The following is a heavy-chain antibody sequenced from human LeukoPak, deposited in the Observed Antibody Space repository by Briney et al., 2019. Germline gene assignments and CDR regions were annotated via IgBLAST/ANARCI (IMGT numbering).Heavy chain of an antibody. D-gene: IGHD2-2*01. V-gene: IGHV4-34*01. Sequence: SETLSLTCAVYGGSFSVYYWSWIRHPPGKGLEWIGEINHSGSTNYNPSLKSRVTISVGTSKNQFSLKLSSVTAADTAVYYCARDDGTSGLDYWGQGTLVTVSS. CDR2: INHSGST. CDR1: GGSFSVYY. CDR3: ARDDGTSGLDY. J-gene: IGHJ4*02.